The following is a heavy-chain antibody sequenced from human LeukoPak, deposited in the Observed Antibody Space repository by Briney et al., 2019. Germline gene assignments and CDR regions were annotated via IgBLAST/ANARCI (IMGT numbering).Heavy chain of an antibody. CDR3: ARGFWSQGYYFDS. CDR2: ISSSSSYI. CDR1: GFTFSSYS. J-gene: IGHJ6*03. Sequence: GGSLRLSCAASGFTFSSYSMNWVRQAPGKGLEWVSSISSSSSYIYYADSVKGRFTISRDNAKNSLYLQMNSLRAEDTAVYFCARGFWSQGYYFDSWGTGTTVTVSS. V-gene: IGHV3-21*01. D-gene: IGHD3-3*01.